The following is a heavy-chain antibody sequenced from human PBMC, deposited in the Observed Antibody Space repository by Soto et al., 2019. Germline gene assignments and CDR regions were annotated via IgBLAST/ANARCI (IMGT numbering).Heavy chain of an antibody. CDR1: GFTFSSYW. D-gene: IGHD5-12*01. CDR2: IYYSGST. Sequence: VQLVESGGGLVQPGGSLRLSCAASGFTFSSYWMHWVRQAPGKGLEWIGYIYYSGSTYYNPSLKSRVTISVDTSKNQFSLKLSSVTAADTAVYYCAHRGATIVAAFDIWGQGTMVTVSS. V-gene: IGHV4-59*06. CDR3: AHRGATIVAAFDI. J-gene: IGHJ3*02.